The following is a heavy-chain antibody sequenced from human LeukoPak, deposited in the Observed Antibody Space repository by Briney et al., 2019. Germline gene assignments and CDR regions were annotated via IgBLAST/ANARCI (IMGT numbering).Heavy chain of an antibody. V-gene: IGHV3-23*01. D-gene: IGHD2-2*01. CDR1: GFIFSNYA. Sequence: GGSLRLSCAASGFIFSNYAMSWVRQVPGRGLEWVSTISSRGDSTYVADSVKGRFTISRDDSQNTLYLQMNSLSAEDTAVYYCAKVETSGGANCYALDYWGQGTLVTVSS. CDR3: AKVETSGGANCYALDY. J-gene: IGHJ4*02. CDR2: ISSRGDST.